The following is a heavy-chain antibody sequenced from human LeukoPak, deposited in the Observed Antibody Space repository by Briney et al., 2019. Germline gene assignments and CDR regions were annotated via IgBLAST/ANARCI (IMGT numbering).Heavy chain of an antibody. J-gene: IGHJ4*02. D-gene: IGHD5-18*01. Sequence: SETLSLTCTVSGGSISSYYWSWIRQPPGKGLEWIGYIYYSGSTNYNPSLKSRVTMSVDTSKNQFSLNLNSVTAADTAMYYCARDRGRSYGSFDYWGQGTLVTVSS. CDR3: ARDRGRSYGSFDY. CDR1: GGSISSYY. CDR2: IYYSGST. V-gene: IGHV4-59*12.